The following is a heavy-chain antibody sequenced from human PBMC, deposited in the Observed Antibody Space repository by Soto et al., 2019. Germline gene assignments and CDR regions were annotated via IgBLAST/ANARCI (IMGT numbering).Heavy chain of an antibody. V-gene: IGHV3-53*01. CDR3: VQTSGWPGFDF. D-gene: IGHD6-19*01. Sequence: EVQLVESGGGVIQPGGSLRLSCAASGFTVSSKYMTWVRQAPGKGMEWVSVIYGGGTTYYAASVKGRFTIPRDNSKNTLYLHMNSLRAEDTAVYYCVQTSGWPGFDFWGQGTLVTVSS. J-gene: IGHJ4*02. CDR1: GFTVSSKY. CDR2: IYGGGTT.